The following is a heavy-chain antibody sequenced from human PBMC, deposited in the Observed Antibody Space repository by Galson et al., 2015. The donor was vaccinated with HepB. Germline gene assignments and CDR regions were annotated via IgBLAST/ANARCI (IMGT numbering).Heavy chain of an antibody. Sequence: SVKVSCKVSGYTLTELSMHWVRQAPGKGLEWMGGFDPEDGETIYAQKFQGRVTMTEDTSTDTAYMELSSLRSEDTAVYYCATALSFGPGVIYYYYGMDVWGQGTTVTVSS. J-gene: IGHJ6*02. CDR2: FDPEDGET. D-gene: IGHD3-16*01. V-gene: IGHV1-24*01. CDR3: ATALSFGPGVIYYYYGMDV. CDR1: GYTLTELS.